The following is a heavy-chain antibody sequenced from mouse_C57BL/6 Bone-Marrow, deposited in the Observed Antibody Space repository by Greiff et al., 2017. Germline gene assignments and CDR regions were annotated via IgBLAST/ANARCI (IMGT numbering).Heavy chain of an antibody. J-gene: IGHJ3*01. CDR3: ARCDGYSFAY. V-gene: IGHV1-69*01. Sequence: QVQLQQPGAELVMPGASVKLSCKASGYTFTSYWMHWVKQRPGQGLEWIGEIDPSDSYTNYNQKFKGKFTLTVDKSSSTAYMQLSSLTSEDSAVYYWARCDGYSFAYWGQGTLVTVSA. CDR2: IDPSDSYT. CDR1: GYTFTSYW. D-gene: IGHD2-3*01.